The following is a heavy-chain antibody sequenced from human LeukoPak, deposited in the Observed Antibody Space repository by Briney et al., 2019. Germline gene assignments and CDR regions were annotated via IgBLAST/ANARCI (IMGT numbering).Heavy chain of an antibody. CDR3: ARHWCTSTSCYALFDY. CDR1: GGSISISDYY. J-gene: IGHJ4*02. Sequence: SETLSLTCTVSGGSISISDYYWTWIRQPPGKGLEYIEHIYYNGNTDYNPSLRSRLTISVDTSKSQFSLEVDSVTAADTAVYYCARHWCTSTSCYALFDYWGQGTLSPSPQ. V-gene: IGHV4-30-4*01. CDR2: IYYNGNT. D-gene: IGHD2-2*01.